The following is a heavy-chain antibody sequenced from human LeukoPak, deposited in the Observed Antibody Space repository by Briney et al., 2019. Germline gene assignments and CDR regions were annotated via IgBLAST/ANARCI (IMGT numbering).Heavy chain of an antibody. CDR2: IKSDGSTT. D-gene: IGHD5-18*01. Sequence: GGSLRLSCAASGFTFSDYWMHWVRQAPGKGLMWVSRIKSDGSTTGYADSVKGRFTISRDNAKNTLYLQMNSLRADDTAVYYCASGYRYGSSEKPFDYWGQGTLVTVSS. CDR1: GFTFSDYW. J-gene: IGHJ4*02. CDR3: ASGYRYGSSEKPFDY. V-gene: IGHV3-74*01.